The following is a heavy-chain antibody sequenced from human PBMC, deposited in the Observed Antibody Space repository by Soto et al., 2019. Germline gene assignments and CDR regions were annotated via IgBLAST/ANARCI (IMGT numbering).Heavy chain of an antibody. CDR2: ISVTPGIT. V-gene: IGHV3-23*01. CDR3: SKWSGYGDL. J-gene: IGHJ4*02. D-gene: IGHD5-12*01. CDR1: GFTMSTYS. Sequence: EMQLLESGGGSVQPGGSLRLSCAASGFTMSTYSVTWVRQAPGKGLEWVSGISVTPGITFYADSVKGRFTISRDSSKNAVYLQMNSLRAEDTAMYFCSKWSGYGDLWGQGTLVTVSS.